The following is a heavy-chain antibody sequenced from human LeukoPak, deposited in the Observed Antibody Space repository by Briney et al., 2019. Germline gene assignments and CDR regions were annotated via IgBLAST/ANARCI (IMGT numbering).Heavy chain of an antibody. J-gene: IGHJ4*02. CDR1: GYSFTIYW. CDR2: IYPGDSDT. Sequence: GESLKISCKGSGYSFTIYWIGWVRQMPGKGLEWMGIIYPGDSDTRYSPCFQGQVTISAEKSIRTASLQWSSLKASDTALYYCARLGGGPFWRGYPFDYWGQGPLVPVSS. CDR3: ARLGGGPFWRGYPFDY. D-gene: IGHD3-3*01. V-gene: IGHV5-51*01.